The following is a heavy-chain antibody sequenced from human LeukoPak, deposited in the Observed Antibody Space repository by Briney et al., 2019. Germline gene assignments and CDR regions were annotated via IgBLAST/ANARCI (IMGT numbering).Heavy chain of an antibody. CDR3: ARLPRDRFYDILIGFDY. D-gene: IGHD3-9*01. Sequence: SGTLSLTCAVYGGSLSDFHWNWIRQPPGRGLEWIGEINHSGSTNYNPSLKSRVTISLDTSKNQFSLRLNSVTAADTAVYYCARLPRDRFYDILIGFDYWGQGTLVTVSS. CDR1: GGSLSDFH. J-gene: IGHJ4*02. CDR2: INHSGST. V-gene: IGHV4-34*01.